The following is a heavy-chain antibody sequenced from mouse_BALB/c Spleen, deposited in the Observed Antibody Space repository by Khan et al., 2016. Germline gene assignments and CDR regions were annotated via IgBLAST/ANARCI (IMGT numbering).Heavy chain of an antibody. Sequence: QVQLQQSGAELVKPGASVKLSCKTSGYTFTSYWIQWVKQRPGQGLGWIGEIFPGTGTTYYNEKFKGKATLTIDTSSSTAYMQLSSLTSEASAVYFCARGGLRRDYYAMDYWGQGTSGTVSS. J-gene: IGHJ4*01. D-gene: IGHD2-4*01. CDR2: IFPGTGTT. CDR1: GYTFTSYW. CDR3: ARGGLRRDYYAMDY. V-gene: IGHV1S132*01.